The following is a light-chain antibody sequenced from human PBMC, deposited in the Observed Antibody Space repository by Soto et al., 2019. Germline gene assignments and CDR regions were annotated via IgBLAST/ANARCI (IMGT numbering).Light chain of an antibody. CDR3: QHYNSYSEA. J-gene: IGKJ1*01. V-gene: IGKV1-5*03. CDR2: KAS. CDR1: QTISSW. Sequence: DIQMTQSPSTLSGSVGDRVTITCRASQTISSWLAWYQQKPGKASKLLIYKASTLKSGVPSRFSGSGSGTEFTLTISSLQPDDFATYYCQHYNSYSEAFGQGTKVDNK.